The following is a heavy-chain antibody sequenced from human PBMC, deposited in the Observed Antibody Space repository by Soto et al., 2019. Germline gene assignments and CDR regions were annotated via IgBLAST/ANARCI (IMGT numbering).Heavy chain of an antibody. CDR3: ARDKHGSGWYRGVNYYYYGMDV. CDR1: GFTFSSYG. CDR2: IWYDGSNK. Sequence: QVQLVESGGGVVQPGRSLRLSCAASGFTFSSYGMHWVRQAPGKGLEWVAVIWYDGSNKYYADSVKGRFTISRDNSKNTLYLQMNSLRAEDTAVYYCARDKHGSGWYRGVNYYYYGMDVWGQGTTVTVSS. D-gene: IGHD6-19*01. J-gene: IGHJ6*02. V-gene: IGHV3-33*01.